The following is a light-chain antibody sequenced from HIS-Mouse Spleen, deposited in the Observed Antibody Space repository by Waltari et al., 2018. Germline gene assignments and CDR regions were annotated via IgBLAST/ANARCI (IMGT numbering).Light chain of an antibody. J-gene: IGLJ2*01. CDR3: QVWDSSSDHVV. CDR1: NIGSKS. Sequence: SYVLTQPPSVSVAPGKTARITCGGNNIGSKSVHWYQQKPGQAPVLVGYDDSARPYGFPGRFSGSNSGNTATLTISRVEAGDEADYYCQVWDSSSDHVVFGGGTKLTVL. CDR2: DDS. V-gene: IGLV3-21*03.